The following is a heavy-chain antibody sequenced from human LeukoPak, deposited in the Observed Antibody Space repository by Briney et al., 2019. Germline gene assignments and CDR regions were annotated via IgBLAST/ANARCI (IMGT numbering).Heavy chain of an antibody. CDR3: ARTDYGDYGEVGNFDY. CDR2: VYYSGST. CDR1: GGSIRSDF. V-gene: IGHV4-59*01. D-gene: IGHD4-17*01. Sequence: SETLSLTCTVSGGSIRSDFWSWIRQPPGKGLEWIGYVYYSGSTNYSPSLNSRVTISIDTSKNKFSLKLTSVTAADTAVYYCARTDYGDYGEVGNFDYWGQGTLVTVSS. J-gene: IGHJ4*02.